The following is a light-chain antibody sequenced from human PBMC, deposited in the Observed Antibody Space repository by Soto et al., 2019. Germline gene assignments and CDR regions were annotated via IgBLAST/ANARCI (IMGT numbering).Light chain of an antibody. CDR1: SRDIGNYNY. Sequence: QSALTQPASVSGSPGQSITISCTGTSRDIGNYNYVSWYQHHPGKAPKLMIYEVTSRPSGVSDRFSGSKSGMPASLTISALQPEDEADYFCASYRSGNTTVVFGNGTKVTV. CDR2: EVT. CDR3: ASYRSGNTTVV. J-gene: IGLJ1*01. V-gene: IGLV2-14*01.